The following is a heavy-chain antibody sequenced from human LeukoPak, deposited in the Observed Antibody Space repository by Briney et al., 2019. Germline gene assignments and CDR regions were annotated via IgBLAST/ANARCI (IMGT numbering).Heavy chain of an antibody. CDR3: APPIQWELPHLGLNY. CDR2: ISAYNGNT. CDR1: GYTFTSYG. Sequence: ASVKVSCKASGYTFTSYGISWVRQAPGQGLEWMGWISAYNGNTNYAQKLQGRVTMTTDTSTSTAYMELRSLRSDDTAVYYCAPPIQWELPHLGLNYWGQGTLVTVSS. D-gene: IGHD1-26*01. J-gene: IGHJ4*02. V-gene: IGHV1-18*01.